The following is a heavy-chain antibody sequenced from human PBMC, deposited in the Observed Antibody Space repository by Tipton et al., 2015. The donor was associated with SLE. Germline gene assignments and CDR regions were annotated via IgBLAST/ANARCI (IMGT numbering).Heavy chain of an antibody. J-gene: IGHJ4*02. D-gene: IGHD5-24*01. CDR2: ISSRGSSA. CDR1: GFTFSSFE. V-gene: IGHV3-48*03. CDR3: ARLGDAYVFDS. Sequence: SLRLSCAVYGFTFSSFEMNWVRQAPGKGLELVSFISSRGSSAYYAESVKGRFTVSRDNAKDSLFLQMDSLRVEDTGIYYCARLGDAYVFDSWGPGSLVTVSA.